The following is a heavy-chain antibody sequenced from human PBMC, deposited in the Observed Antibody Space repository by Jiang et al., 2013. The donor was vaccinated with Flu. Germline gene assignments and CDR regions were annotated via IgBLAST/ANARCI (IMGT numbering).Heavy chain of an antibody. V-gene: IGHV1-18*01. D-gene: IGHD2-2*01. CDR2: ISTYHGNT. Sequence: GAEVKKPGASVKVSCKASGYTFTSYGINWLRQAPGQGLEWMGWISTYHGNTNYAQRLQGRVTMTTDTSTSTAYMELRSLRSDDTAVYYCAREGGGIVRAVKTNWFDPLGPGNPGHRLL. CDR3: AREGGGIVRAVKTNWFDP. CDR1: GYTFTSYG. J-gene: IGHJ5*02.